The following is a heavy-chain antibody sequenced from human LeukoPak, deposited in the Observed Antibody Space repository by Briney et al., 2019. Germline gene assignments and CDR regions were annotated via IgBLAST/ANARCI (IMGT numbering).Heavy chain of an antibody. J-gene: IGHJ5*02. V-gene: IGHV1-8*01. CDR1: GYTFTSYE. D-gene: IGHD3-22*01. CDR3: ARGPPLEGSGYYTNWFDP. Sequence: EASVKVSCKASGYTFTSYEINWVRQATGQGLEWMGWMNPNSNNTGYAQKFQGRVTMTRNTSISTAYMELSSLRSEDTAVYYCARGPPLEGSGYYTNWFDPWGQGTLVTVSS. CDR2: MNPNSNNT.